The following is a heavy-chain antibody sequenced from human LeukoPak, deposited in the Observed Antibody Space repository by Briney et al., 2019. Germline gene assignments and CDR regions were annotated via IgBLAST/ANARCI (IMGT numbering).Heavy chain of an antibody. Sequence: EASVKVSCKASGYTFTSYYMHWVRQAPGQGLEWMGIINPSGGSTSYAQKFQGRVTMTRDTSTSTVYMELSSLRSEDAAVYYCARDPQYSSSWGYYFDYWGQGTLVTVSS. CDR3: ARDPQYSSSWGYYFDY. CDR2: INPSGGST. CDR1: GYTFTSYY. V-gene: IGHV1-46*01. J-gene: IGHJ4*02. D-gene: IGHD6-6*01.